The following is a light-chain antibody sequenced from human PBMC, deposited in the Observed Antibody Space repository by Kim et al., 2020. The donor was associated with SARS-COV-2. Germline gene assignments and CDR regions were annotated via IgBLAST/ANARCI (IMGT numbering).Light chain of an antibody. CDR2: GDI. V-gene: IGLV1-40*01. CDR1: TYNSGGGYE. J-gene: IGLJ1*01. Sequence: GRVVIICSTVITYNSGGGYEEYWHQLPGTAPKLLIYGDINRPSGVPDRFSGSKSGTSASLAITGLQTEDEADYYCQSYDNSLSGYVFGTGTKVTVL. CDR3: QSYDNSLSGYV.